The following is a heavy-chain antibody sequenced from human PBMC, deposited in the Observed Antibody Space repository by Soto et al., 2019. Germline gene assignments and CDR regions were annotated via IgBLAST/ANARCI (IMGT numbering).Heavy chain of an antibody. J-gene: IGHJ5*01. Sequence: GASVKVSCKASGGTFSSFVFSWVRQAPGQGLEWMGGIIPIFSTTNYAQKFQGRLTITADESTSTAYMELSSLRSEDTAIYYCAKALGPSTGHPFCQCGVSCCFDFCGRGTMVTVSS. V-gene: IGHV1-69*13. D-gene: IGHD3-9*01. CDR3: AKALGPSTGHPFCQCGVSCCFDF. CDR2: IIPIFSTT. CDR1: GGTFSSFV.